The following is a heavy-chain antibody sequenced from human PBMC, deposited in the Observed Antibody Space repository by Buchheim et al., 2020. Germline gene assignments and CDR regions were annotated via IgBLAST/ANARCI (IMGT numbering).Heavy chain of an antibody. CDR3: ATKGGYSYGDDAFDI. V-gene: IGHV3-30*03. J-gene: IGHJ3*02. D-gene: IGHD5-18*01. CDR1: NFTFSSYG. Sequence: QVQLVESGGGVVQPGRSLRLSCAASNFTFSSYGMHWVRQAPGKGLEWVATISFDGSNKYYADSGKGRFTLSRDHSKKTLFLQLNSLRGEDTALYYCATKGGYSYGDDAFDIWGQGT. CDR2: ISFDGSNK.